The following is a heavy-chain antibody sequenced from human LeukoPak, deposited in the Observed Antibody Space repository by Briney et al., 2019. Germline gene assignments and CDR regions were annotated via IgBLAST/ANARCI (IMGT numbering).Heavy chain of an antibody. V-gene: IGHV1-2*02. D-gene: IGHD3-9*01. CDR1: GYTFTGYY. CDR2: INPNSGGT. Sequence: ASVKVSCKASGYTFTGYYMHWVRQAPGQGLEWMGWINPNSGGTNYAQKFQGGVTMTRDTSISTAYMELSRLRSDDTAVYYCARAVVGYLTGYSYWGQGTLVTVSS. J-gene: IGHJ4*02. CDR3: ARAVVGYLTGYSY.